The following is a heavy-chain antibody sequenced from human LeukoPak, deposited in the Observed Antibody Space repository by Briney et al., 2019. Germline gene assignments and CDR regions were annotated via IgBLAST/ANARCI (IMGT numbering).Heavy chain of an antibody. J-gene: IGHJ4*02. V-gene: IGHV1-2*04. D-gene: IGHD3-16*01. Sequence: ASVKVSCKASGYTFTGYYMHWVRQAPGQGLEWMGWINPNSGGTNYAQKFQGWVTMTRDTSISTAYMELSRLRSDDTAVYYCARDTPLWGIPTTNFDYWGQGTLVTVSS. CDR1: GYTFTGYY. CDR2: INPNSGGT. CDR3: ARDTPLWGIPTTNFDY.